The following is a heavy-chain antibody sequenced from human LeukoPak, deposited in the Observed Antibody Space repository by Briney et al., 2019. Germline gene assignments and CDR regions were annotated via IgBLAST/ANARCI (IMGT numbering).Heavy chain of an antibody. Sequence: GGSLRLSCAASGFTFSSYGMPWVRQAPGKGLEWVAVISYDGSNKYYADSVKGRFTISRDNSKNTLYLQMNSLRAEDTAVYYCAKKEGSGYSSGWCPWFDPWGQGTLVTVSS. CDR2: ISYDGSNK. CDR1: GFTFSSYG. CDR3: AKKEGSGYSSGWCPWFDP. V-gene: IGHV3-30*18. D-gene: IGHD6-19*01. J-gene: IGHJ5*02.